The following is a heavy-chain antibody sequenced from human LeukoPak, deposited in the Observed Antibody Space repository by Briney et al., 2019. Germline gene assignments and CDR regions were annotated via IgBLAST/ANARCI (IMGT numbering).Heavy chain of an antibody. CDR1: GFTFSSYW. D-gene: IGHD3-22*01. J-gene: IGHJ1*01. CDR2: IKSDGST. V-gene: IGHV3-74*01. Sequence: VWSLRLSCAASGFTFSSYWTHWVRQAPGKGLVWVSRIKSDGSTNYADSVKGRFTISRDNAKNTVSLQMNSLRAEDTGVYYCARAPSEIGGYYPEYFRHWGQGTLVTVSS. CDR3: ARAPSEIGGYYPEYFRH.